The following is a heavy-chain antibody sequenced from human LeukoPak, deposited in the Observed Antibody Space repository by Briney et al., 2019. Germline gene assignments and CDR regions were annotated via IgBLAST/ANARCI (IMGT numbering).Heavy chain of an antibody. Sequence: PSQTLSLTCTVSGGSISSGGYYWSWIRQPPGKGLEWIGYIYHSGSTYYNPSLKSRVTISVDTSKNQFSLKLSSVTAADTAVYYCARRGTRNDYSNYRQLGNRNWFDPWGQGTLVTVSS. J-gene: IGHJ5*02. D-gene: IGHD4-11*01. CDR1: GGSISSGGYY. CDR3: ARRGTRNDYSNYRQLGNRNWFDP. CDR2: IYHSGST. V-gene: IGHV4-30-2*01.